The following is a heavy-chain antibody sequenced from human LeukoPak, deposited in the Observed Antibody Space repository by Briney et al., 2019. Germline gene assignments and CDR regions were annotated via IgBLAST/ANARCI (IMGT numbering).Heavy chain of an antibody. D-gene: IGHD3-22*01. V-gene: IGHV1-2*02. CDR1: GYTFTGYY. J-gene: IGHJ4*02. CDR3: ARWVDDSSGYYIDY. Sequence: ASVKVSYKASGYTFTGYYMHWVRQAPGQGLEWMGWINPNSGGTNYAQKFQGRVTMTRDTSISTAYMELSRLRSDDTAVYYCARWVDDSSGYYIDYWGQGTLVTVSS. CDR2: INPNSGGT.